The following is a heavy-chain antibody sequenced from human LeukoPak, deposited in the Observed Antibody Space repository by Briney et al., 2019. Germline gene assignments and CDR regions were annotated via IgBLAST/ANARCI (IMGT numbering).Heavy chain of an antibody. CDR2: ISSSSSYI. D-gene: IGHD6-19*01. V-gene: IGHV3-21*01. CDR1: GFTFSSYS. CDR3: ARDPSMYSSGWYYFDY. J-gene: IGHJ4*02. Sequence: GGSLRLSCAASGFTFSSYSMNWVRQAPGKGLEWVSSISSSSSYIYYADSVMGRFTISRDNAKNSLYLQMNSLRAEDTAVYYCARDPSMYSSGWYYFDYWGQGTLVTVSS.